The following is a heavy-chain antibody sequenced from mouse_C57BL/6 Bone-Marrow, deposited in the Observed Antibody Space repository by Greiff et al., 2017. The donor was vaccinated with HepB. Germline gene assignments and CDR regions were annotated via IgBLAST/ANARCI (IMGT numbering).Heavy chain of an antibody. Sequence: QVQLKQPGAELVMPGASVKLSCKASGYTFTSYWMHWVKQRPGQGLEWIGEIDPSDSYTNYNQKFKGKSTLTVDKSSSTAYMQLSSLTSEDSAVYYCARKIYYSNYVDYWGQGTTLTVSS. CDR3: ARKIYYSNYVDY. V-gene: IGHV1-69*01. CDR1: GYTFTSYW. J-gene: IGHJ2*01. CDR2: IDPSDSYT. D-gene: IGHD2-5*01.